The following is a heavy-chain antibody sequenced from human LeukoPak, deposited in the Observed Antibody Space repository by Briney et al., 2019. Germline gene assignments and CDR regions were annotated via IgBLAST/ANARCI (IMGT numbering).Heavy chain of an antibody. CDR2: IIPIFGAA. V-gene: IGHV1-69*13. CDR1: GGTFSSYA. CDR3: ARDHYEEGFDP. Sequence: ASVMVSCKASGGTFSSYAISWVRQAPGQGLEWMGGIIPIFGAANYAQKFQGRVTITADESTSTAYMELSSLRSEDTAVYYCARDHYEEGFDPWGQGTLVTVSS. D-gene: IGHD4-17*01. J-gene: IGHJ5*02.